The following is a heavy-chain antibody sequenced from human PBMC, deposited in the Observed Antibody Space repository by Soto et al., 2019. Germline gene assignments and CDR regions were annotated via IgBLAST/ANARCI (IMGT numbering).Heavy chain of an antibody. CDR3: AMLGGWSGGSNDMDV. V-gene: IGHV5-51*01. CDR1: XXXXTSYX. CDR2: IYPGDSDT. D-gene: IGHD6-19*01. Sequence: GAXLKISCKXXXXXXTSYXXXXXXXXXXKGLELMGIIYPGDSDTRYSPSFQGQVTISADKSISTAYLQMNSLKTEDTAVYYCAMLGGWSGGSNDMDVWGQGTT. J-gene: IGHJ6*02.